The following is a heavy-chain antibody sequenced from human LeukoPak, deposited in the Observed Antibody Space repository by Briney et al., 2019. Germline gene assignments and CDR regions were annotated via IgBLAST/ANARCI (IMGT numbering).Heavy chain of an antibody. D-gene: IGHD3-10*01. CDR3: ARSDGSGGPFDI. CDR1: GGSISSYY. Sequence: PSETLSLTCTVSGGSISSYYWSWIRQPPGKGLEWIGYIYYSGSTNYNPSLKSRVTISVDTSKNQFSLKLSSVTAADTAVYYCARSDGSGGPFDIWGQGTMVTVSS. J-gene: IGHJ3*02. V-gene: IGHV4-59*01. CDR2: IYYSGST.